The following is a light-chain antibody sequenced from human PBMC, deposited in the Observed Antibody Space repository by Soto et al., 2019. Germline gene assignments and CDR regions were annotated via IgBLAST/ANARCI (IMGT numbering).Light chain of an antibody. J-gene: IGKJ1*01. CDR1: QSVDAY. CDR2: DAS. Sequence: EIVLTQSPATLSLSPGERATLSCRASQSVDAYLAWYQQRPGQAPRLLIFDASNRATGIPTRFIGSGAGTGFTLTISSLEPKDFAVYYCQQRSNWAPTFGQGTKVEVK. V-gene: IGKV3-11*01. CDR3: QQRSNWAPT.